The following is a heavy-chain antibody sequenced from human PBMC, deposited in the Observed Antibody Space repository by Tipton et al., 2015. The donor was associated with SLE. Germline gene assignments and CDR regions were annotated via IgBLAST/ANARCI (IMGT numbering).Heavy chain of an antibody. D-gene: IGHD2-21*02. J-gene: IGHJ4*02. Sequence: LSLTCAVSSYFISSGYYWSWIRQPPGKGLGWVSRLTRDGGITDYADSVKGRFIISRDNSKNSLFLEMTSLRSEDTALYYCAKGGAAGCYDFWGQGTLVTVSS. CDR3: AKGGAAGCYDF. CDR1: SYFISSGYY. CDR2: LTRDGGIT. V-gene: IGHV3-43*02.